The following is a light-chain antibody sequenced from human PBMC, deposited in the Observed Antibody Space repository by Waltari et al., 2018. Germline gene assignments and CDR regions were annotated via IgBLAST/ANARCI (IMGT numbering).Light chain of an antibody. CDR1: QSVSRT. CDR3: QHYVSLPVT. J-gene: IGKJ1*01. CDR2: DAS. Sequence: EIVLTQSPGTLSLSPGERATLSSRASQSVSRTLAWYQQKPGQAPRLLIYDASSRATGIPDRFSGSGSGTDFSLTITRLEPEDFAVYYCQHYVSLPVTFGQGTKVEIK. V-gene: IGKV3-20*01.